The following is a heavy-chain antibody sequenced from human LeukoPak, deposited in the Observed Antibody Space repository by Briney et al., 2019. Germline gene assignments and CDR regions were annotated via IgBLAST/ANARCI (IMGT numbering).Heavy chain of an antibody. CDR3: ARDSAGAFDY. CDR1: GFTFSSYS. D-gene: IGHD1-26*01. Sequence: PGGSLRLSCAASGFTFSSYSMNWVRQAPGKGLEWVSYISSSSSTIYYADSVTGRFTISRDNAKNSLYLQMNSLRAEDTAVYYCARDSAGAFDYWGQGTLVTVSS. V-gene: IGHV3-48*01. J-gene: IGHJ4*02. CDR2: ISSSSSTI.